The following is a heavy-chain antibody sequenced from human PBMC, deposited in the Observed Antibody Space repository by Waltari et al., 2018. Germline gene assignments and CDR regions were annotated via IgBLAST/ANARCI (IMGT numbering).Heavy chain of an antibody. J-gene: IGHJ4*02. D-gene: IGHD1-26*01. CDR3: ARDSGAGGPFFL. V-gene: IGHV3-53*01. CDR1: GFSVGNNY. CDR2: IFADGTT. Sequence: ELELVQSGGGDVQPGGSLRLSCVASGFSVGNNYMTLFRQAPGKGPEYVSVIFADGTTLYARSVKGRFTISRDSSKNTVFLQMHSLGVDDTAVYYCARDSGAGGPFFLWGQGDLVTVSS.